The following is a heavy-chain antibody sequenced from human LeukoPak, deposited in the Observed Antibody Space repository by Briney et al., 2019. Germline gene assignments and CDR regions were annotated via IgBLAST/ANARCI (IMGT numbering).Heavy chain of an antibody. Sequence: GESLKISCAASGFTFSSYGMHWVRQAPGKGLEWVAFIWYDGNDKYYADSVKGRFTISRDSSKNTLYLQMNSLRAEDTAVYYCAKDPLQYGSGSYYFDYWGQGTLVTVSS. CDR2: IWYDGNDK. V-gene: IGHV3-30*02. CDR3: AKDPLQYGSGSYYFDY. CDR1: GFTFSSYG. D-gene: IGHD3-10*01. J-gene: IGHJ4*02.